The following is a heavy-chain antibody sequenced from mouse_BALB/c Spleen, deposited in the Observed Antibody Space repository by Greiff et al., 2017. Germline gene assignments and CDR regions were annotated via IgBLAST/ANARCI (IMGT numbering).Heavy chain of an antibody. V-gene: IGHV1S29*02. CDR3: AREGDGNYEAMDY. D-gene: IGHD2-1*01. CDR1: GYTFTDYN. J-gene: IGHJ4*01. CDR2: IYPYNGGT. Sequence: VQLQQSGPELVKPGASVKISCKASGYTFTDYNMHWVKQSHGKSLEWIGYIYPYNGGTGYNQKFKSKATLTVDNSSSPAYMELRSLTSEDSAVYYCAREGDGNYEAMDYWGQGTSVTVSS.